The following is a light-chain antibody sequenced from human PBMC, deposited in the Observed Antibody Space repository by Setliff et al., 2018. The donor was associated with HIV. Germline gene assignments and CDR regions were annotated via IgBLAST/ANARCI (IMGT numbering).Light chain of an antibody. CDR1: SSDVGGYNY. Sequence: QSVLAQPASVSGSPGQSITISCTGTSSDVGGYNYVSWYQHYPGKAPKLMIYDVTKRPSGVSDRFSGSKSGNTASLTISGLQAEDEADYYCYSYTSSDTYVFGTGTKVTVL. CDR3: YSYTSSDTYV. V-gene: IGLV2-14*03. CDR2: DVT. J-gene: IGLJ1*01.